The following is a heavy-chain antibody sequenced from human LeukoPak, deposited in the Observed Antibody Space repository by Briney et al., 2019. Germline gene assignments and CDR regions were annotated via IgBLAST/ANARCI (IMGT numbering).Heavy chain of an antibody. CDR3: ARHFGSFYSNYVFDP. CDR2: IYYSGST. Sequence: SETLSLTCTVSGGSISSSSYYWGWIRQPPGKGLEWIGSIYYSGSTYYNPSLKSRVTISVDTSKNQFSLKLSSVTAADTAVYYCARHFGSFYSNYVFDPWGQGTLVTVSS. V-gene: IGHV4-39*01. J-gene: IGHJ5*02. D-gene: IGHD4-11*01. CDR1: GGSISSSSYY.